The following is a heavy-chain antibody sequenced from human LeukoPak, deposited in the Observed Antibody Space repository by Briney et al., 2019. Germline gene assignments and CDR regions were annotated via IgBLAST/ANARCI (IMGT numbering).Heavy chain of an antibody. J-gene: IGHJ3*02. D-gene: IGHD3-10*01. Sequence: GGSLRLSCATSGFNFSRYWINWVRQAPGKGLEWVANIKEDGNEKFYLDSVKGRFAISRDTAKKSVHLQMNSLRAEDTAVYYCARSKRVWFGVGGAFDIWGPGTMVTVSS. CDR1: GFNFSRYW. V-gene: IGHV3-7*01. CDR3: ARSKRVWFGVGGAFDI. CDR2: IKEDGNEK.